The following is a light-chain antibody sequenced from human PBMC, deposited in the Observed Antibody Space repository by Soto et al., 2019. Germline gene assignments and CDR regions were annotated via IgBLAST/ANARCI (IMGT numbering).Light chain of an antibody. J-gene: IGLJ7*01. V-gene: IGLV1-40*01. CDR2: GNS. Sequence: QSVLTQPPSVSGAPGQRVTISCTGSSSNIGAGYDVHWYQQLPGTAPKLLIHGNSNRPSGVPDRFSGSKSGTSASLAITGLQAEDEADYYCQSYDRSLSASVFGGGTQLTVL. CDR1: SSNIGAGYD. CDR3: QSYDRSLSASV.